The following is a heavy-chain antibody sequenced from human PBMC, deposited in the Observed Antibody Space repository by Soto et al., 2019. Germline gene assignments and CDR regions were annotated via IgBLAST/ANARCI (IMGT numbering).Heavy chain of an antibody. D-gene: IGHD5-18*01. CDR3: ARDLGNTAMVFGPGARWYFDL. Sequence: PSETLSLTCTVSGGSISSYYWSWIRQPPGKGLEWIGYIYYSGSTYYNPSLKSRVTISVDTSKNQFSLKLSSVTAADTAVYYCARDLGNTAMVFGPGARWYFDLWGRGTLVTVSS. J-gene: IGHJ2*01. CDR2: IYYSGST. V-gene: IGHV4-59*12. CDR1: GGSISSYY.